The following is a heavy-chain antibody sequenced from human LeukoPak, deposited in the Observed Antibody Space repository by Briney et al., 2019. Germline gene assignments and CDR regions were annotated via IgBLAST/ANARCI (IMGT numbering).Heavy chain of an antibody. CDR2: INHSGST. Sequence: SETLSLTCAVYGGSFSGYYWSWIRQPPGKGLEWIGEINHSGSTNYNPSLKSRVTISVDTSKNQFSLKLSSVTAADTAVYYCARAGRYCSGGSCGGWFDPWGQGTLVTVSS. D-gene: IGHD2-15*01. CDR1: GGSFSGYY. CDR3: ARAGRYCSGGSCGGWFDP. V-gene: IGHV4-34*01. J-gene: IGHJ5*02.